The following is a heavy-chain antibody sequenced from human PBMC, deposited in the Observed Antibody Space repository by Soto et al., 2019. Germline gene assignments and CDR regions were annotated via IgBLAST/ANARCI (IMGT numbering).Heavy chain of an antibody. J-gene: IGHJ4*02. CDR1: GFTVSSNY. V-gene: IGHV3-53*01. D-gene: IGHD6-19*01. CDR2: IYSGGST. Sequence: EVQLVESGGDLIQPGGSLRLSCAASGFTVSSNYMSWVRQAPGQGLEWVSVIYSGGSTYYADSVKGRFTISRDNSKNTMYLQMNSLRAEDTAVYYCARGFRHSGGWGLFDYWGQGTLVTVAS. CDR3: ARGFRHSGGWGLFDY.